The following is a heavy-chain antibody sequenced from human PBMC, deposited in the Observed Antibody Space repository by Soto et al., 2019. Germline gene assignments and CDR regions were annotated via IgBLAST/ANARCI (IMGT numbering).Heavy chain of an antibody. CDR2: INQDGSEK. J-gene: IGHJ4*02. CDR1: GFIFMSYW. Sequence: GGSLRLSCASSGFIFMSYWMSWVRQAPGKGLEWVANINQDGSEKYYVDSVRGRFIIPRDNAENSLYLQMNSLRAEDTALYYCARDGVAAGLYLDNWGQGTLVTVSS. D-gene: IGHD6-19*01. CDR3: ARDGVAAGLYLDN. V-gene: IGHV3-7*01.